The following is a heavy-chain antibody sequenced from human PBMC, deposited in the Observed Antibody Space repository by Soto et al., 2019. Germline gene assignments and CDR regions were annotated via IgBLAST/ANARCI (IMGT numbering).Heavy chain of an antibody. CDR1: GFTFSNAW. Sequence: GGSLRLSCAASGFTFSNAWMSWVRQAPGKGLEWVGRIKSKTDGGTTDYAAPVKGRFTISRDDSKNTLYLQMNSLKTEDTAVYYCTTRIAAAGLAFDYWGQGTLVTVSS. D-gene: IGHD6-13*01. CDR2: IKSKTDGGTT. J-gene: IGHJ4*02. CDR3: TTRIAAAGLAFDY. V-gene: IGHV3-15*01.